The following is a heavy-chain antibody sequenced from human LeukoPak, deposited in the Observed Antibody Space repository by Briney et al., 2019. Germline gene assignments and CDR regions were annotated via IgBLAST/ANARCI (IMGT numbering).Heavy chain of an antibody. CDR1: GFRFSNAW. D-gene: IGHD2-21*01. V-gene: IGHV3-15*01. CDR3: ATENVVVIADVF. CDR2: IKSKIDGGTT. Sequence: SGGSLRLSCAASGFRFSNAWINWIRQAPGKGLEWVGRIKSKIDGGTTDYAAPVKGRFTISGDESKNTLYLQMNSLKTEDTAVYYCATENVVVIADVFWGQGTLVTVSS. J-gene: IGHJ4*02.